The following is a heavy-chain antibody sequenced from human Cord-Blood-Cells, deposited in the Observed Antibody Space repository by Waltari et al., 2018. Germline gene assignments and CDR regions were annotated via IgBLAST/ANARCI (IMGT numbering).Heavy chain of an antibody. D-gene: IGHD6-19*01. Sequence: QLQLQESAPGLVKPSATLSLTCTVSGGSISSSSYYWGWIRQPPGKGLEWIGSIYYSGSTYYNPSLKSRVTISVDTSKNQFSLKLSSVTAADTAVYYCARISGSGWYFDYWGQGTLVTVSS. J-gene: IGHJ4*02. CDR2: IYYSGST. CDR3: ARISGSGWYFDY. V-gene: IGHV4-39*01. CDR1: GGSISSSSYY.